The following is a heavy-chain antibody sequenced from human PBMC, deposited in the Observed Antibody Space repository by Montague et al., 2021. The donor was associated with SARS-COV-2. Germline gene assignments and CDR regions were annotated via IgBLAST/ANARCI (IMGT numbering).Heavy chain of an antibody. D-gene: IGHD3-3*01. J-gene: IGHJ3*02. CDR3: ARTNYDFWRGHQRGGAFDI. V-gene: IGHV4-39*01. CDR1: GGSISSSDYY. Sequence: SETLSLTCTVSGGSISSSDYYWGWIRQPPGKGLEWIGSLFYSVITYYNPSLKSRVTISVDTSKNQFSLKLSSVTAADTAVYYCARTNYDFWRGHQRGGAFDIWGQGTMVTVSS. CDR2: LFYSVIT.